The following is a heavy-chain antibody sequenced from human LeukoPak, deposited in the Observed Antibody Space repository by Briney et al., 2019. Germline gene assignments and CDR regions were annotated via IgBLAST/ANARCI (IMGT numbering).Heavy chain of an antibody. J-gene: IGHJ4*02. V-gene: IGHV3-9*01. CDR1: GFKYGDFA. CDR3: AKMASSCSRHETYFDL. Sequence: GGSLRLSCAASGFKYGDFAMHWVRQAPGKGLEWVAYISWNSGGIHYSDSVKGRFTISRDNRRDSLYLQMNSLRAEDTAFYYCAKMASSCSRHETYFDLLGQGTLVAVS. D-gene: IGHD6-13*01. CDR2: ISWNSGGI.